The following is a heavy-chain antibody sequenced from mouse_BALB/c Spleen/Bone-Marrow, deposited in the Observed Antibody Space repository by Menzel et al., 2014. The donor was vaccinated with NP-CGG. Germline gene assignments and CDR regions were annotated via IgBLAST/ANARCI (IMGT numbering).Heavy chain of an antibody. D-gene: IGHD4-1*01. J-gene: IGHJ3*01. V-gene: IGHV1-76*01. CDR3: GRREYTNGGFDH. Sequence: QVQLKESGAELARPGASVQLSCQASGYSFTGYCINWVKQRTGQGLEWIGGIYPSTGNSFYNQKFKGKATLTADKSSSTAYMQHSSVAYEEAAGDVCGRREYTNGGFDHWGQGTLVTVSA. CDR1: GYSFTGYC. CDR2: IYPSTGNS.